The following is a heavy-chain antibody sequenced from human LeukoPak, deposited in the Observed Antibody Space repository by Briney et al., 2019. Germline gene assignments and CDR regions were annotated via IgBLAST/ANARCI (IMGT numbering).Heavy chain of an antibody. D-gene: IGHD2-2*02. CDR3: ARPNCSSTSCYSDAFDI. V-gene: IGHV1-46*01. Sequence: GASVKVSCKASGYTSTSYYMHWVRQAPGRGLEWMGIINPSGGSTSYAQKFQGRVTMTRDTSTSTVYMELSSLRSEDTAVYYCARPNCSSTSCYSDAFDIWGQGTMVTVSS. J-gene: IGHJ3*02. CDR2: INPSGGST. CDR1: GYTSTSYY.